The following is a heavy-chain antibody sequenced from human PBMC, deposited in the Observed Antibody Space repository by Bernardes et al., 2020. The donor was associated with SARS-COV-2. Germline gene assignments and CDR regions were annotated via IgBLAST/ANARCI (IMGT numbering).Heavy chain of an antibody. V-gene: IGHV4-39*01. J-gene: IGHJ6*02. CDR3: AGSSCVIDCYIGGLRSWDYGMDV. Sequence: SETLSLTCTVSGGSISSSNYYCGWILQPPWKGLEWIGSIYSSGSSYYNPSLQSRVSASVDTSKNQFSLRLSFVIAEYPAVYYCAGSSCVIDCYIGGLRSWDYGMDVWSPGTTVTVSS. CDR1: GGSISSSNYY. D-gene: IGHD2-21*02. CDR2: IYSSGSS.